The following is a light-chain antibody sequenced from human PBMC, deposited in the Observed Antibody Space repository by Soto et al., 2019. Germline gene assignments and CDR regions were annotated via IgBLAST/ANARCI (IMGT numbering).Light chain of an antibody. V-gene: IGLV2-8*01. CDR3: SSYSGTNYHYV. CDR1: SSDVGGYNY. Sequence: QSVLTQPPSASGSCGQSVTISGTGPSSDVGGYNYVSWYQQHPGKAPKLMIYEVSERPSGVPDRFSGSKSGNTASLTVSGLQADDEADYYCSSYSGTNYHYVFGTGTKVTVL. CDR2: EVS. J-gene: IGLJ1*01.